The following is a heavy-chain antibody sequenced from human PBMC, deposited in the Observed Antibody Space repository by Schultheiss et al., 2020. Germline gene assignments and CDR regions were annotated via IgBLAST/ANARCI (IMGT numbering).Heavy chain of an antibody. CDR1: GGSISSYY. D-gene: IGHD5-18*01. CDR2: IYTSGST. Sequence: SQTLSLTCTVSGGSISSYYWSWIRQPAGKGLEWIGRIYTSGSTNYNPSLKSRVTISVDTSKNQFSLKLSSVTAADTAVYYCARETVYSYGYDYPTSWFDPWGQGTLVTVSS. J-gene: IGHJ5*02. V-gene: IGHV4-4*07. CDR3: ARETVYSYGYDYPTSWFDP.